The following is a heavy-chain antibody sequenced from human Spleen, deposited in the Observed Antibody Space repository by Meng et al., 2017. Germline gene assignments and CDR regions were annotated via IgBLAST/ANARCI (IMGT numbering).Heavy chain of an antibody. D-gene: IGHD2-15*01. Sequence: GGSLRLSCKGSGYSFTNYWIGWVRQMPGKGLEWMGIIYPGDSDTRYSPSFQGQVTISADKSISTASLQWSSLKASDTAMYYCARLDCSGGSCYQTPMQYWGQGKLVTGAS. J-gene: IGHJ4*02. CDR2: IYPGDSDT. V-gene: IGHV5-51*01. CDR3: ARLDCSGGSCYQTPMQY. CDR1: GYSFTNYW.